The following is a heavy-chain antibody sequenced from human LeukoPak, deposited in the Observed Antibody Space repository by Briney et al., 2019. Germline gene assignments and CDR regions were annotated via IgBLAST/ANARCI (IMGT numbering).Heavy chain of an antibody. CDR2: IHPGDSDI. Sequence: GESLKISCKCSGYTFSSYWIGCVRQMPGKGLEWMGIIHPGDSDIRYSPSFQGQVTISADRSITTAYLQWTSLKASDTAMYYCARPGGGGYCSGGSCYSFDYWGQGTLVTVSS. V-gene: IGHV5-51*01. D-gene: IGHD2-15*01. CDR1: GYTFSSYW. J-gene: IGHJ4*02. CDR3: ARPGGGGYCSGGSCYSFDY.